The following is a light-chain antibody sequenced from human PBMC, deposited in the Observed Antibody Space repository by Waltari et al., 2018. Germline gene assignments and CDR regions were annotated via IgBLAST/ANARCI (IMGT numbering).Light chain of an antibody. CDR1: QRVLYSSNNRNY. CDR3: QQYYSTPLT. V-gene: IGKV4-1*01. Sequence: DIVMTQSPDSLAVSLGERATINCKSSQRVLYSSNNRNYLAWYQQKPGQPPKLLIYWASTRESGVPDRFSGSGSGTDFTLTISSLRAEDVAVYYCQQYYSTPLTFGGGTKVEIK. CDR2: WAS. J-gene: IGKJ4*01.